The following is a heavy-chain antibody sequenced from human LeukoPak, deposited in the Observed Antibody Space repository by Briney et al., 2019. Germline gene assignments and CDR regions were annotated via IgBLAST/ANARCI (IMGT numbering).Heavy chain of an antibody. D-gene: IGHD3-22*01. CDR2: ISAYNGNT. Sequence: ASVKVSCKASGYTFTSYGISWVRQAPGQGLEWMGWISAYNGNTNYAQKLQGRITMTTDTSTSTAYMEPRSLRSDDTAAYYCARDGRVYYDSSGPGGYWGQGTLVTVSS. V-gene: IGHV1-18*01. J-gene: IGHJ4*02. CDR1: GYTFTSYG. CDR3: ARDGRVYYDSSGPGGY.